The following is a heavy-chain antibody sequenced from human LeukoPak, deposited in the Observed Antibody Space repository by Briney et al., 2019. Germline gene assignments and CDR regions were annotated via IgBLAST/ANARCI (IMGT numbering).Heavy chain of an antibody. J-gene: IGHJ3*02. CDR2: IIPIFGTA. Sequence: SVKVSCKASGYTFTSYGISWVRQAPGQGLEWMGGIIPIFGTANYAQKFQGRVTITTDESTSTAYMELSSLRSEDTAVYYCASGGSQDAFDIWGQGTMVTVSS. D-gene: IGHD1-26*01. CDR3: ASGGSQDAFDI. CDR1: GYTFTSYG. V-gene: IGHV1-69*05.